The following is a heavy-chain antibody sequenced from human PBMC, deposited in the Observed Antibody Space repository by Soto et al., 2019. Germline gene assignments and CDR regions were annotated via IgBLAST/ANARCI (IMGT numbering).Heavy chain of an antibody. D-gene: IGHD5-12*01. J-gene: IGHJ4*02. CDR2: TYFRSKWYS. CDR1: GDTVFSNSAA. CDR3: AREAVDGYNYNLDY. V-gene: IGHV6-1*01. Sequence: SQTLSLTCVISGDTVFSNSAAWTWIRQSPSRGLEWLGRTYFRSKWYSEYAISAKGRITFNPDTSKNQFSLQLNSVTPEDTAVYYCAREAVDGYNYNLDYWGQGTLVTVSS.